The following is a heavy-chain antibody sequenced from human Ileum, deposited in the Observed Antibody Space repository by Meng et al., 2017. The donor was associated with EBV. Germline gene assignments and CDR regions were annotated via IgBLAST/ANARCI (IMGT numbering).Heavy chain of an antibody. CDR3: SRDLVGSDDY. D-gene: IGHD6-6*01. V-gene: IGHV3-74*01. CDR1: GFTFSSYG. Sequence: ERRLVESGGALVQPGGSLRLSCAASGFTFSSYGMHWVRQVPGKGLVWVSRINENGATTTYADSVRGRFTIFRDNAKNTLYLQMNSLRAEDTAVYYCSRDLVGSDDYWGQGTLVTVSS. CDR2: INENGATT. J-gene: IGHJ4*02.